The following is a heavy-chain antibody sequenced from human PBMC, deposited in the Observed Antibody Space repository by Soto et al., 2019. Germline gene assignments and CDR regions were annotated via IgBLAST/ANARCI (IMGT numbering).Heavy chain of an antibody. D-gene: IGHD3-22*01. CDR1: GYKFTNFG. CDR3: ARAEYYYDSSGYYLLFYFDY. J-gene: IGHJ4*02. Sequence: QVQLVQSGPEVQNPGASVKVSCKASGYKFTNFGIAWIRQAPGQGLEWMGRISVYNGETTFAQNFQDRITLTTDTYTRPAYMELRSLRSDDTAVYYCARAEYYYDSSGYYLLFYFDYWGQGTLVTVSS. V-gene: IGHV1-18*01. CDR2: ISVYNGET.